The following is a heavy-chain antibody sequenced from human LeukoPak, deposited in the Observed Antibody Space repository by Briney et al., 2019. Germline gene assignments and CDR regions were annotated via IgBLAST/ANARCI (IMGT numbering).Heavy chain of an antibody. CDR1: GFTLSKYW. Sequence: GGSLRLSCTASGFTLSKYWVHWVRQTSGKGLEWVARINPEKTTINYADSVTGRFTISRDNAENTVYLEMNSLRAEDTAIYYCVRDKTGWDDYWGQGTLVTVSS. V-gene: IGHV3-74*01. CDR3: VRDKTGWDDY. D-gene: IGHD7-27*01. J-gene: IGHJ4*02. CDR2: INPEKTTI.